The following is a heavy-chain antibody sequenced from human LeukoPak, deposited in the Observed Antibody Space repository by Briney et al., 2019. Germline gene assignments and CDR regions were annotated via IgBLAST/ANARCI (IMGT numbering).Heavy chain of an antibody. CDR2: IYYSGST. D-gene: IGHD1-1*01. V-gene: IGHV4-31*03. Sequence: SETLSLTCTVSGGSISSGGYYWSWIRQHPGKGLEWIGYIYYSGSTHYNPSLKSRVTTSVGTSKNQFSLKLSSLTAADTAVYYCARDRYEGFDPWGQGTLVTVSS. CDR1: GGSISSGGYY. CDR3: ARDRYEGFDP. J-gene: IGHJ5*02.